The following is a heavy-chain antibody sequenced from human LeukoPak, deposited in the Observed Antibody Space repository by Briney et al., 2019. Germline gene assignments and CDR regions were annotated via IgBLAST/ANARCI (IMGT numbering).Heavy chain of an antibody. J-gene: IGHJ3*02. CDR3: ARTRGNALDI. CDR2: VDTDGDTT. Sequence: GGSLRLSCAASTFIFSDYWMHWVRQVPGKGLVWVSRVDTDGDTTRYADPVRGRFTISRDNAKNTLYLHMHNLRAEDTAIYYCARTRGNALDIWGQGTMVTVSS. V-gene: IGHV3-74*01. D-gene: IGHD3-10*01. CDR1: TFIFSDYW.